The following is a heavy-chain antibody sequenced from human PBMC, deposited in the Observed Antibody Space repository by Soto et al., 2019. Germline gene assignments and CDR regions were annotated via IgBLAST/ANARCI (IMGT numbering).Heavy chain of an antibody. Sequence: GGSLRLSCAASGFTFSSYWMSWVRQAPGKGLEWVANIKQDGSEKYYVDSVKGRFTISRDNAKNSLYLQMNSLRAEDTAVYYCARAHIAARRYYYYMDVWGKGTTVTVSS. CDR1: GFTFSSYW. J-gene: IGHJ6*03. CDR3: ARAHIAARRYYYYMDV. V-gene: IGHV3-7*01. CDR2: IKQDGSEK. D-gene: IGHD6-6*01.